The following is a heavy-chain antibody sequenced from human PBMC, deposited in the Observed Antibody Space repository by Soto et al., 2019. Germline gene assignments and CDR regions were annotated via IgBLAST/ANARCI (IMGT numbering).Heavy chain of an antibody. CDR1: VVSISSSSYY. D-gene: IGHD3-9*01. CDR3: AGSSAYYDILTGYYPNWFDP. V-gene: IGHV4-39*01. CDR2: IYYSGST. Sequence: PSETLSLTCTFSVVSISSSSYYCGWIRQPPWKGLEWIGSIYYSGSTYYNPSLKSRVTISVDTSKNQFSLKLSSVTAADTAVYYCAGSSAYYDILTGYYPNWFDPWGQGTLVTVSS. J-gene: IGHJ5*02.